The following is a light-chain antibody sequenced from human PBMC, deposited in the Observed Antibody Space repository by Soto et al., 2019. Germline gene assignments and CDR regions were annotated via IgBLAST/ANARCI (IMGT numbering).Light chain of an antibody. Sequence: EIVMTQSPATLSVSPGERATLSCRASQSISINLAWYQQKPGQAPRLLMYGAFKRATNVPARFSGSGSGTQFTLTISSLQSEDSAVYYCQQYNNWPPYTLGQGTKVDI. CDR3: QQYNNWPPYT. CDR1: QSISIN. V-gene: IGKV3-15*01. CDR2: GAF. J-gene: IGKJ2*01.